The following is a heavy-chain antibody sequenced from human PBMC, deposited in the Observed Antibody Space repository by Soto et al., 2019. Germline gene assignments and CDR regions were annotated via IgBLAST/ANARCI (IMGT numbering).Heavy chain of an antibody. D-gene: IGHD3-3*01. CDR2: VRNQTYGGTP. J-gene: IGHJ4*02. Sequence: WSLRLSCTTSVFTFEKYAINWFRQAPGKGLEWVGLVRNQTYGGTPEYAASIKGRFTISRDDSNDIASLQMNRLYTEDSGVYYCTRAESPDTAYFSDYWGQGTLVTVSS. CDR1: VFTFEKYA. CDR3: TRAESPDTAYFSDY. V-gene: IGHV3-49*03.